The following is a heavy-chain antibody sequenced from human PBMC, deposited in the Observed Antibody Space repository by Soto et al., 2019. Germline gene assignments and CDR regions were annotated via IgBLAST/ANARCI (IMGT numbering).Heavy chain of an antibody. CDR2: ISYSGTT. Sequence: QVQLQESGPGLVKPSETLSLTCAVSGDSLSGTYWWSWVRHAPGGGLQWIGEISYSGTTHYDPSLMSRVTISMDKSRSEFSLTLISVTAADSASYYCARHILVTGTRGFDFWGQGILVTVSS. CDR1: GDSLSGTYW. J-gene: IGHJ4*02. CDR3: ARHILVTGTRGFDF. V-gene: IGHV4-4*02. D-gene: IGHD6-19*01.